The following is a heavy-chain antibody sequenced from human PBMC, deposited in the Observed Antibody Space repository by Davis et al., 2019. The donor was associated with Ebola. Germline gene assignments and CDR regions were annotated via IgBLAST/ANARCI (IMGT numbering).Heavy chain of an antibody. CDR3: ARDAGYSYGFDY. D-gene: IGHD5-18*01. Sequence: MPSETLSPTCPVSGGSISSYYWSWIRQPPGKGLEWIGYISYSGSTNYNPTLKSRVTISVDTSKNQFSMKLSSVTAADTAVYYCARDAGYSYGFDYWGQGTLVTVSS. CDR1: GGSISSYY. CDR2: ISYSGST. V-gene: IGHV4-59*12. J-gene: IGHJ4*02.